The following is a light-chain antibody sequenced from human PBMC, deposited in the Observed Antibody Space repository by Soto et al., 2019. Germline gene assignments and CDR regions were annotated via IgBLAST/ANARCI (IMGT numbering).Light chain of an antibody. CDR1: SSDVGAYNY. V-gene: IGLV2-14*01. J-gene: IGLJ3*02. Sequence: QSALTQPAPVSGSPGQSITISCTGTSSDVGAYNYVSWYQQLPDKAPKLMIYDVTYRPSGVSNRFSGSKSGNTASLTISGLQAEDEADYFCSSYTTSSTLVFGGGTKLTVL. CDR2: DVT. CDR3: SSYTTSSTLV.